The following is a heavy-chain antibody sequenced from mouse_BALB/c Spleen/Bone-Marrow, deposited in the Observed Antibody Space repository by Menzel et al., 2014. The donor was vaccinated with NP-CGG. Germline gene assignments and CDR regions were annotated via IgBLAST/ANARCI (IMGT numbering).Heavy chain of an antibody. Sequence: VQLQQSGPGLVAPPQSLSITCTVSGFSLTGYGVNWVRQPPGKGLEGLGMIWGDGSTDYNSALKSRLSISKDNSKSQVFLKMNSLQTDDTARYYCARDSFLITRALDYWGQGTSVTVSS. V-gene: IGHV2-6-7*01. J-gene: IGHJ4*01. D-gene: IGHD2-4*01. CDR3: ARDSFLITRALDY. CDR1: GFSLTGYG. CDR2: IWGDGST.